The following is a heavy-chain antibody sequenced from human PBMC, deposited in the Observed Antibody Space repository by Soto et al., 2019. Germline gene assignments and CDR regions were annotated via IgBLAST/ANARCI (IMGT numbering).Heavy chain of an antibody. CDR1: GGSFSGYY. D-gene: IGHD3-3*01. J-gene: IGHJ6*02. V-gene: IGHV4-34*01. Sequence: SETLSLTCAVYGGSFSGYYWSWIRQPPGKGLEWIGEINHSGSTNYNPSLKSRVTISVDTSKNQFSLKLSSVTAADTAVYYCARDWSIFGLYSMDVWGQGTTVTVSS. CDR2: INHSGST. CDR3: ARDWSIFGLYSMDV.